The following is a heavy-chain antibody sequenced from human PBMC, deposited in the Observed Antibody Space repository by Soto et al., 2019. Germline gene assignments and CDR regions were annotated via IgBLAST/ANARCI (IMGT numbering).Heavy chain of an antibody. Sequence: EVQLLESGGALVQPGGSLRLSCAASGFGFSTHALSWVRQAPGKGLEWLSSITNTGITTHYADSVKGRFTISRENSRNTLHLQMNNLRVDETAVYYWAKGFDYGDTKHIDHWGQGTLVTVSS. CDR3: AKGFDYGDTKHIDH. CDR1: GFGFSTHA. V-gene: IGHV3-23*01. CDR2: ITNTGITT. D-gene: IGHD4-17*01. J-gene: IGHJ4*02.